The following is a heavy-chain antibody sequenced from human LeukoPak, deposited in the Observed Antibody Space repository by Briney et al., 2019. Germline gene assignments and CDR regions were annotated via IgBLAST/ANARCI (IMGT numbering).Heavy chain of an antibody. Sequence: GVSLRLSCAASGFTFSSYAMSWVRQAPGKGLEWVSGILGLGGAGRTYYADSVKGRFTISRDNSKNTLYLQMNSLRAEDTAVYYCAHGTMYQLDYWGQGTLVTVSS. J-gene: IGHJ4*02. CDR1: GFTFSSYA. V-gene: IGHV3-23*01. CDR2: ILGLGGAGRT. D-gene: IGHD2-2*01. CDR3: AHGTMYQLDY.